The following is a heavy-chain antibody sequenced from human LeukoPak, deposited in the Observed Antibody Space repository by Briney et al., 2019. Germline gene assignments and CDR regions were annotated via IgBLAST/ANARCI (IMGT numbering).Heavy chain of an antibody. CDR1: GFTFSTYS. V-gene: IGHV3-21*01. CDR3: TREEATVTTKPVDY. CDR2: ITPGSNYI. D-gene: IGHD4-17*01. Sequence: GGSLRLSCAASGFTFSTYSMNWVRQAPGKGLEGVSSITPGSNYIYYADSVKGRFTISRDTAKSSLYLQLNSLRAEDTAVYYCTREEATVTTKPVDYWGQGTLVTVSS. J-gene: IGHJ4*02.